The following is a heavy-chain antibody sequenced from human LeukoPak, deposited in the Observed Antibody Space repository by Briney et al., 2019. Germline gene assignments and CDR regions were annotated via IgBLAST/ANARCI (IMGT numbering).Heavy chain of an antibody. V-gene: IGHV4-39*01. Sequence: PSETLSLTCTVSGGSISSSSYYWGWIRQPPGKGLEWIGGIYYSGSTYYNPSLKSRVTISVDTSKNQFSLKLSSVTAADTAVYYCARHYAVLQWLDQAHFDYWGQGTLVTVSS. CDR2: IYYSGST. D-gene: IGHD6-19*01. J-gene: IGHJ4*02. CDR3: ARHYAVLQWLDQAHFDY. CDR1: GGSISSSSYY.